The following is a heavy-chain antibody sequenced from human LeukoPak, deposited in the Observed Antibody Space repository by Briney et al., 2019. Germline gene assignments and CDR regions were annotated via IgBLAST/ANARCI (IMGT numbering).Heavy chain of an antibody. D-gene: IGHD1-26*01. CDR3: AKGMGPTKGDSFDS. Sequence: PGGSLRLSCAASGFTFSDYYMSWIRQAPGKGLEWVSYISRSGDSIYYADSVKGRFTVSRDNSKNTLQLQLNRLRVEDTALYYCAKGMGPTKGDSFDSWGQGTLVTVAA. J-gene: IGHJ4*02. V-gene: IGHV3-11*01. CDR1: GFTFSDYY. CDR2: ISRSGDSI.